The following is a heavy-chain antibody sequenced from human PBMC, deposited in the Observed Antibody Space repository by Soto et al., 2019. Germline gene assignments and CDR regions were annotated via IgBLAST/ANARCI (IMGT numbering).Heavy chain of an antibody. D-gene: IGHD3-22*01. J-gene: IGHJ6*02. CDR3: ARDLAPYDSSGYYRGMDV. Sequence: PGGSLRLSCAASGFTFSSYGMHWVRQAPGKGLEWVAVIWYDGSNKYYADSVKGRFTISRDNSKNTLYLQMNSLRAEDTAVYYCARDLAPYDSSGYYRGMDVWGQGTTVTVSS. CDR2: IWYDGSNK. CDR1: GFTFSSYG. V-gene: IGHV3-33*01.